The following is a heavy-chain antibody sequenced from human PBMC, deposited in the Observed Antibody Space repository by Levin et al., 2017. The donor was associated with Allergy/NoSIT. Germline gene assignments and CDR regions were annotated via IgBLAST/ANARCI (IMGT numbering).Heavy chain of an antibody. Sequence: GGSLRLSCAASGFIFSNHWMEWVRQTPGQGLEWVSHINSDGSSTSYADSVKGRFTISRDNAKNTLYLQMNSLRVEDTALYYCADIGQDYWGQGTLVTVSS. D-gene: IGHD2-15*01. J-gene: IGHJ4*02. CDR1: GFIFSNHW. V-gene: IGHV3-74*01. CDR2: INSDGSST. CDR3: ADIGQDY.